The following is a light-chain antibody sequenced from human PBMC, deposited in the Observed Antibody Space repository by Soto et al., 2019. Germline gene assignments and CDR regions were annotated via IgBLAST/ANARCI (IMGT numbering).Light chain of an antibody. J-gene: IGKJ1*01. V-gene: IGKV3-20*01. Sequence: EIVLTQSPGTLSLSPGERATLSSSASQSVSNNYLAWYHQKPGQAPRRLIYGAPNRATAIPDRFSGSGPRTDLTLTLSSLAPEDFELYYCQQYGSSPQTVAQGTTVDTK. CDR2: GAP. CDR1: QSVSNNY. CDR3: QQYGSSPQT.